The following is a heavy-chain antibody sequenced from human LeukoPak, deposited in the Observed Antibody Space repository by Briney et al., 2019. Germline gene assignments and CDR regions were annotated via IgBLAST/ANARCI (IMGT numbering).Heavy chain of an antibody. D-gene: IGHD6-25*01. Sequence: GRSLRLSCAASGFTFSSYAMHWVRQAPGKGLEWVAVISYDGSNKYYADSVKGRFTISRDNSKNTLYLQMNSLRAEDTAVYYCAKAVGFFGYDAFDIWGRGTMVTVSS. CDR2: ISYDGSNK. J-gene: IGHJ3*02. V-gene: IGHV3-30*07. CDR3: AKAVGFFGYDAFDI. CDR1: GFTFSSYA.